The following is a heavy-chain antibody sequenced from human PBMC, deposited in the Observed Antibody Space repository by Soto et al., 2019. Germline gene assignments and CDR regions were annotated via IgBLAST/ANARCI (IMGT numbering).Heavy chain of an antibody. Sequence: PSETLSLTCTVSGASINDYYWSWIRQPPGKGLEWIGYMFYSGRTNYNPSLKSRVTMSVDTSKNQFSLKLSSVTAADTAVYFCARGLTIAAAGKVGIDYWGPGTLVTAPQ. J-gene: IGHJ4*02. CDR2: MFYSGRT. V-gene: IGHV4-59*01. CDR3: ARGLTIAAAGKVGIDY. CDR1: GASINDYY. D-gene: IGHD6-13*01.